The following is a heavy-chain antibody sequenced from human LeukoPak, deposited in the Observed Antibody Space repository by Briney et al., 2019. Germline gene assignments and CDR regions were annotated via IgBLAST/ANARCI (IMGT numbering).Heavy chain of an antibody. Sequence: PSETLSLTCTVSGGSISSYYWSWIRQPAGKGLEWIGRIYTSGSTNYNPSLKSRVTMSVDTSKNQFSLKLSSVTAADTAVYYCARTDIVVVPEEGYFQHWGQGTLVTVSS. CDR1: GGSISSYY. D-gene: IGHD2-2*01. CDR3: ARTDIVVVPEEGYFQH. V-gene: IGHV4-4*07. J-gene: IGHJ1*01. CDR2: IYTSGST.